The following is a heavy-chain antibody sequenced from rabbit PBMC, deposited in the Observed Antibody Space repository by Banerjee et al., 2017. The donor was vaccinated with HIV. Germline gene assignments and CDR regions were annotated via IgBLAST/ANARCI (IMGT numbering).Heavy chain of an antibody. V-gene: IGHV1S40*01. Sequence: EWITCIDPGTGNTYYASWVNGRFTISKTSSTTVTLQMTSLTAADTATYFCARGVLSVSGLLDLWGPGTLVTVS. CDR2: IDPGTGNT. D-gene: IGHD1-1*01. J-gene: IGHJ3*01. CDR3: ARGVLSVSGLLDL.